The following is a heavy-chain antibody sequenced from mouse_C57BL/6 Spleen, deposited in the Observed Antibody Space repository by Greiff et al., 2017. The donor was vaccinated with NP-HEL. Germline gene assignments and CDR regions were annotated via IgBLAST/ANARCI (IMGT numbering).Heavy chain of an antibody. CDR2: IYPGGGYT. CDR3: ARSGYYYCRSYGGYFDV. J-gene: IGHJ1*01. Sequence: VQLQQSGAELVRPGTSVKMSCKASGYTFTNYWIGWAKQRPGHGLEWIGDIYPGGGYTNYNEKFKGKATLTADKSSSTAYMQFSSLTSEDSAIYYCARSGYYYCRSYGGYFDVWGPGTTVTVSS. CDR1: GYTFTNYW. V-gene: IGHV1-63*01. D-gene: IGHD1-1*01.